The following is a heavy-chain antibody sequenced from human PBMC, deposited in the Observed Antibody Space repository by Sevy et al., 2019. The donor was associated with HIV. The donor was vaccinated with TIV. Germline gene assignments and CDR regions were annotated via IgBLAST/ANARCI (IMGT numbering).Heavy chain of an antibody. CDR1: GFTFSSYT. V-gene: IGHV3-21*01. CDR2: ISTTSTYV. Sequence: GVSLRLSCAASGFTFSSYTMNWVRQAPGKGLDWVSSISTTSTYVYYADSVKGRFTISRDNAKNSLFLQVNSLRAEDTAVYYCARDSGEGYYAMDVWGQGTTVTVSS. J-gene: IGHJ6*02. D-gene: IGHD3-10*01. CDR3: ARDSGEGYYAMDV.